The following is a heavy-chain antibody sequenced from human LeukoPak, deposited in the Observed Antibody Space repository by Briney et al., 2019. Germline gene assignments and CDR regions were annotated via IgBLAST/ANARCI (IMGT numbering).Heavy chain of an antibody. D-gene: IGHD3-3*01. Sequence: AGGSLRLSCAASGFTFSSYAMSWVRQAPGKGLEWVSAISGSGGSTYYADSVKGRFTISRDNSKNTLYLQMNSLRAEDTAVYYCAKVGIWIFRVVINAFDIWGQGTMVTVSS. CDR2: ISGSGGST. J-gene: IGHJ3*02. CDR3: AKVGIWIFRVVINAFDI. CDR1: GFTFSSYA. V-gene: IGHV3-23*01.